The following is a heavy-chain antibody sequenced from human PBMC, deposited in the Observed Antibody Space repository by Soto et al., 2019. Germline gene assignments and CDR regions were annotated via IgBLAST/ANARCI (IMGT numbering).Heavy chain of an antibody. Sequence: GGSLRLSCAASGFTFSSYGMHWVRQAPGKGLEWVAVIWYDGSNKYYADSVKGRFTISRDNSKNTLYLQMNSLRAEDTAVYYCARLASDCTNGVCYDYWGQGTLVTVSS. D-gene: IGHD2-8*01. CDR1: GFTFSSYG. CDR2: IWYDGSNK. V-gene: IGHV3-33*01. J-gene: IGHJ4*02. CDR3: ARLASDCTNGVCYDY.